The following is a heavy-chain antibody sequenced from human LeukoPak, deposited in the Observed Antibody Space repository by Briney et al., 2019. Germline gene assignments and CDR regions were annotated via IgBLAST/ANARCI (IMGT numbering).Heavy chain of an antibody. CDR1: GGSISTTNW. Sequence: SETLSLTCDVSGGSISTTNWWTWVRQPPGGGLEWIGEVHLNGRTHYSPSLESRVTISVDISENHLPLQLTSVTAADTAVYYCAREGGFYRPLDYSGPGTLVIVSS. CDR2: VHLNGRT. J-gene: IGHJ4*02. D-gene: IGHD2/OR15-2a*01. CDR3: AREGGFYRPLDY. V-gene: IGHV4-4*02.